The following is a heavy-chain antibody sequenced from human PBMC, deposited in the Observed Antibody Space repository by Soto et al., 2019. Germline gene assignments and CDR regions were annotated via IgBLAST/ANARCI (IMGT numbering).Heavy chain of an antibody. J-gene: IGHJ4*02. CDR1: GGTFSRYT. D-gene: IGHD3-22*01. CDR2: ITPMFGTP. CDR3: ARDGTLYDSSAYYYLY. V-gene: IGHV1-69*01. Sequence: QVQLVQSGAEVKKPGSSVKVSCKASGGTFSRYTITWVRQAPGQGLEWMGGITPMFGTPNYAQKFQDRVTIPADESTSTAYMELSSLRSEDTAMYYCARDGTLYDSSAYYYLYWGQGTLVTVSS.